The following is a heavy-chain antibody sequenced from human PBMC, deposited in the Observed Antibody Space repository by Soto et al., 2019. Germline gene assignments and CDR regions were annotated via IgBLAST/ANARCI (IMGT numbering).Heavy chain of an antibody. J-gene: IGHJ4*02. D-gene: IGHD2-8*01. V-gene: IGHV3-30-3*01. CDR3: ARASRYCTNGVRLGDFDY. CDR1: EITFSNYA. Sequence: QVQLVESGGGVVQPGRSLRLSCAASEITFSNYAIHWVRQAPGKGLEWVATVSYDGSNKYYADSVKGRFTISRDNSKNTLHLQMSSLRTEDTAVYYCARASRYCTNGVRLGDFDYWGQGTLVTVSS. CDR2: VSYDGSNK.